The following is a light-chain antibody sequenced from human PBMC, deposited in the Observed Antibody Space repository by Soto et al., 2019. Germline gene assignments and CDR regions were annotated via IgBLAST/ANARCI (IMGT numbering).Light chain of an antibody. Sequence: EIVLTQSPGTLSLSRGERATLSCRASQSVSSSYLTWYQQKPGQAPRLLIYGTSSRATGIPDRFSGSGSGTDFTLTIRRLEPEDFAVYYCQQYGNSPYTFGQGTKLEIK. J-gene: IGKJ2*01. CDR3: QQYGNSPYT. V-gene: IGKV3-20*01. CDR2: GTS. CDR1: QSVSSSY.